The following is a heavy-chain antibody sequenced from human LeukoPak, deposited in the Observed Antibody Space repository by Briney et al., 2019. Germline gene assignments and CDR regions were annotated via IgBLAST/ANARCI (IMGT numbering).Heavy chain of an antibody. D-gene: IGHD4-11*01. CDR3: ARDRDYIFFDY. J-gene: IGHJ4*02. CDR1: EFPFSSYV. V-gene: IGHV3-74*01. CDR2: ISHDGRSR. Sequence: PGGSLRLSCAASEFPFSSYVMHWVRQVPGKGLVWVSGISHDGRSRTYADSVKGRFTISRDNAENTLYLQMNSLRVEDTAVYFCARDRDYIFFDYWGQGALVTVSS.